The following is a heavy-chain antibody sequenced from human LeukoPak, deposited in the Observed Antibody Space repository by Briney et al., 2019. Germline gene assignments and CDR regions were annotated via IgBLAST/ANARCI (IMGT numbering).Heavy chain of an antibody. Sequence: QASETLSLTCTVSGGSISSSSYYWGWIRQPPGKGLEWIGSIYYSGSTYYNPSLKSRVTISVDTSKNQFSLKLSSVTAADTAVYYCARQSVSSGSIFGVVSPYYFDYWGQGTLVTVSS. J-gene: IGHJ4*02. CDR2: IYYSGST. CDR1: GGSISSSSYY. D-gene: IGHD3-3*01. CDR3: ARQSVSSGSIFGVVSPYYFDY. V-gene: IGHV4-39*01.